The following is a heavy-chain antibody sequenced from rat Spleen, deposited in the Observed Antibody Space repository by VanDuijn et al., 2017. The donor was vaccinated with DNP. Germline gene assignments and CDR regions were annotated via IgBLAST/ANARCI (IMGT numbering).Heavy chain of an antibody. CDR2: ITPDGSTT. Sequence: EVQLVESGGGLVQPGRSMKLSCAASGFTFSNYGMAWVRQTPTKGLEWVASITPDGSTTYYPDTVKGRFMISKDDARDTGYLQMNNLRSEDTAMYYCSSGGPNMVQGNWFAYWGQGTLVTVSS. CDR1: GFTFSNYG. CDR3: SSGGPNMVQGNWFAY. V-gene: IGHV5S13*01. J-gene: IGHJ3*01. D-gene: IGHD1-11*01.